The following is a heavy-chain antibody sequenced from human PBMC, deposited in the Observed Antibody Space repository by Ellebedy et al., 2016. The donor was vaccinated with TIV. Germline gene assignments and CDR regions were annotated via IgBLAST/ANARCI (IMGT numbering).Heavy chain of an antibody. J-gene: IGHJ4*02. D-gene: IGHD6-13*01. CDR2: INHRGST. CDR1: GGSFSGYY. V-gene: IGHV4-34*01. CDR3: ARGATEATAGMWGY. Sequence: SETLSLTCAVYGGSFSGYYWSWIRQPPGKGLEWIGEINHRGSTDYNPSLKSRVTVSVDTSKNQFSLKLSSVTAADTAVYYCARGATEATAGMWGYWGQGTLVTVSS.